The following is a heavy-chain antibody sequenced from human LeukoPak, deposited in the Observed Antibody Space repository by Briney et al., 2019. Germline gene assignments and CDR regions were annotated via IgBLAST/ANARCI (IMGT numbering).Heavy chain of an antibody. CDR1: GLTFSSYG. V-gene: IGHV3-30*02. J-gene: IGHJ4*02. D-gene: IGHD3-10*01. Sequence: GGSLRLSCAASGLTFSSYGMHWVRQAPGKGLEWVAFIRYDGSNKYYADPVKGRFTISRDNSKNTLYLQMNSLRAEDTAVYYCTSRPLLSYYGSGRTRSDYWGQGTLVTVSS. CDR3: TSRPLLSYYGSGRTRSDY. CDR2: IRYDGSNK.